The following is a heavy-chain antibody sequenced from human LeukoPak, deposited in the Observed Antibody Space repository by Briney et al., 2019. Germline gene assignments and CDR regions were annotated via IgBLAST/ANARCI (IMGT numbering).Heavy chain of an antibody. CDR1: GFTFSSYA. D-gene: IGHD4-17*01. Sequence: GGSLRLSCAASGFTFSSYAMSWVRQAPGKGLEWVSAISGSGGSTYYADSVKGRFTISRDNSKDTLYLQMNSLRAEDTAVYYCAKRPSDYGDYVSYFDYWGRGTLVTVSS. CDR2: ISGSGGST. CDR3: AKRPSDYGDYVSYFDY. V-gene: IGHV3-23*01. J-gene: IGHJ4*02.